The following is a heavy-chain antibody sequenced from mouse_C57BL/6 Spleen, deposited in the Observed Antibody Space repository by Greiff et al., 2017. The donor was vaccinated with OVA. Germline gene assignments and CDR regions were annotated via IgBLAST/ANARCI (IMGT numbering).Heavy chain of an antibody. J-gene: IGHJ4*01. CDR2: IDPSDSYT. CDR3: ARSRGNYVDYAMDY. CDR1: GYTFTSYW. D-gene: IGHD2-1*01. V-gene: IGHV1-69*01. Sequence: VQLQQPGAELVMPGASVKLSCKASGYTFTSYWMHWVKQRPGQGLEWIGEIDPSDSYTNYNQKFKGKSTLTVDKSSSTAYMQLSSLTSEDSAVYYCARSRGNYVDYAMDYWGQGTSVTVSS.